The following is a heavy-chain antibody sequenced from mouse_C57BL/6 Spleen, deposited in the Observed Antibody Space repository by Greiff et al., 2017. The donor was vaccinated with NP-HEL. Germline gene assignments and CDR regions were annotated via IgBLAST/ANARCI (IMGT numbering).Heavy chain of an antibody. CDR1: GYAFSSYW. Sequence: LQESGAELVKPGASVKISCKASGYAFSSYWMNWVKQRPGKGLEWIGQIYPGDGDTNYNGKFKGKATLTADKSSSTAYMQLSSLTSEDSAVYFCARRGVYAMDYWGQGTSVTVSS. CDR2: IYPGDGDT. J-gene: IGHJ4*01. V-gene: IGHV1-80*01. CDR3: ARRGVYAMDY.